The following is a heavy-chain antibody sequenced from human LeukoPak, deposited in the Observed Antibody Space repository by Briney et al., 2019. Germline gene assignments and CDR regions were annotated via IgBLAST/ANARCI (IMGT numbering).Heavy chain of an antibody. Sequence: SVKVSCKASGYTFTGYYMHWVRQAPGQGLEWMGGIIPIFGTANYAQKFQGRVTITTDESTSTAYMELSSLRSEDTAVYYCARDTVVPAAMGYYYYYMDVWGKGTTVTVSS. J-gene: IGHJ6*03. CDR3: ARDTVVPAAMGYYYYYMDV. CDR1: GYTFTGYY. D-gene: IGHD2-2*01. CDR2: IIPIFGTA. V-gene: IGHV1-69*05.